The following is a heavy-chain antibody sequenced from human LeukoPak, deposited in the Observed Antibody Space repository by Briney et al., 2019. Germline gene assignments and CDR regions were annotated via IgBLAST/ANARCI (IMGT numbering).Heavy chain of an antibody. V-gene: IGHV4-31*03. CDR1: GAYINRGGYY. CDR2: IYYSGST. Sequence: PSQTLSLTLTVSGAYINRGGYYLSWIRQHPGKGLEWIGYIYYSGSTYYNPSLKSRVTISVDTSKNQFSLKLSSLTAADRAVYYCSRDSAWSYDYGLHGPRFLPWGQGTMVTVSS. J-gene: IGHJ4*02. D-gene: IGHD4-17*01. CDR3: SRDSAWSYDYGLHGPRFLP.